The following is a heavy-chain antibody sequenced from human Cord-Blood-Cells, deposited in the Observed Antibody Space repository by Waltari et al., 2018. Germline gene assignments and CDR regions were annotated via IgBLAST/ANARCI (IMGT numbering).Heavy chain of an antibody. J-gene: IGHJ4*02. D-gene: IGHD7-27*01. Sequence: QVQLVQSGAEVKKPGSSVKVSCKASGGTFSSYAISWVRQAPGQGLEWMGGILPIVGPANYAQKFQGRVTITADESTSTAYMELSSLRSEDTAVYYCARGPANWGSRKPYYFDYWGQGTLVTVSS. CDR2: ILPIVGPA. CDR3: ARGPANWGSRKPYYFDY. V-gene: IGHV1-69*01. CDR1: GGTFSSYA.